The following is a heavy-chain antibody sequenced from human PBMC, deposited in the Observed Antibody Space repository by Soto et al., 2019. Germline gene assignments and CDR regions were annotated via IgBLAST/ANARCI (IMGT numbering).Heavy chain of an antibody. CDR2: ISYDGSNK. CDR3: AKDGAEDCSGGSCYYYGMDV. D-gene: IGHD2-15*01. CDR1: GFTFSSYG. J-gene: IGHJ6*02. Sequence: GGSLRLSCAASGFTFSSYGMHWVRQAPGKGLEWVAVISYDGSNKYYADSVKGRFTISRDNSKNTLYLQMNSLRAEDTAVYYCAKDGAEDCSGGSCYYYGMDVWGQGTTVTVSS. V-gene: IGHV3-30*18.